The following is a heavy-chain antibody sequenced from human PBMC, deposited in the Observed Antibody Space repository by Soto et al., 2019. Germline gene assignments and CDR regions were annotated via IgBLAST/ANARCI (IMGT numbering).Heavy chain of an antibody. CDR3: ARHEFGPGTNLDY. Sequence: SETLSLTCTVSGGSISSGDYYWSWIRQPPGKGLEWIGYIYYSGSTYYNPSLKSRVTISVDTSKNQFSLKLSSVIAADTAVYYCARHEFGPGTNLDYWGQGTLVTVSS. D-gene: IGHD1-1*01. J-gene: IGHJ4*02. CDR2: IYYSGST. CDR1: GGSISSGDYY. V-gene: IGHV4-30-4*01.